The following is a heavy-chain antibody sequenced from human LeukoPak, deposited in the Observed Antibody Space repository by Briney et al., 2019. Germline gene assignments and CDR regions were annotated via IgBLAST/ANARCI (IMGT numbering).Heavy chain of an antibody. Sequence: SETLSLTCTVSGGSISSRSHSWGWIRQPPGKGLEWIGSLYYSGSTYYNPSLKSRVTISVVTSKNQFSLKLSSVTAADTAVYYCARTKYSSRSKTGYYYYMDVWGKGTTVTISS. CDR3: ARTKYSSRSKTGYYYYMDV. CDR2: LYYSGST. J-gene: IGHJ6*03. D-gene: IGHD6-13*01. CDR1: GGSISSRSHS. V-gene: IGHV4-39*01.